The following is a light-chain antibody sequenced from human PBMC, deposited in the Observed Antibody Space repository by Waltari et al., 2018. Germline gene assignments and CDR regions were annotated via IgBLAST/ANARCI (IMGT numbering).Light chain of an antibody. CDR3: QKYGTLPAT. Sequence: IVLTHSPGTLSLSLGDRATLSCRASQGVSRTLAGYQQKPGQAPRLLIYDASSRATGIPDRFSGSGSGTDFSLTISRLEPEDFAVYYCQKYGTLPATFGQGTKVEIK. CDR2: DAS. J-gene: IGKJ1*01. V-gene: IGKV3-20*01. CDR1: QGVSRT.